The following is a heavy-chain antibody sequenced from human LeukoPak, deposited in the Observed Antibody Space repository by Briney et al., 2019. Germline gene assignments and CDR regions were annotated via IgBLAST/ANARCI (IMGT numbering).Heavy chain of an antibody. CDR1: GFTFSSYG. CDR2: IRYDGSNK. CDR3: AKPYSSSYYFDY. D-gene: IGHD6-13*01. J-gene: IGHJ4*02. V-gene: IGHV3-30*02. Sequence: GGSLRLSCAASGFTFSSYGMRWVCQAPGKGLEWVAFIRYDGSNKYYADSVKGRFTISRDNSKNTLYLQMNSLRAEDTAVYYCAKPYSSSYYFDYWGQGTLVTVSS.